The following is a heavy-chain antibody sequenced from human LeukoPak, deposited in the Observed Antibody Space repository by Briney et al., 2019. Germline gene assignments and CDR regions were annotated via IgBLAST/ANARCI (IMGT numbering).Heavy chain of an antibody. Sequence: GESLRLSCAASGFTFSGSAMHWVRQASGKGLEWVGRIRSKANSYATAYAASVKGRFTISRDDSKNTAYLQMNSLKTEDTAVYYCTSPRGYYLGYWGQGTLVTVSS. CDR1: GFTFSGSA. CDR2: IRSKANSYAT. J-gene: IGHJ4*02. V-gene: IGHV3-73*01. CDR3: TSPRGYYLGY. D-gene: IGHD3-10*01.